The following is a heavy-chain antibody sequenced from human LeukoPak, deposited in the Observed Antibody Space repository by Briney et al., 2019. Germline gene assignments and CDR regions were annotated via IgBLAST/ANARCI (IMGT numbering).Heavy chain of an antibody. Sequence: SETLSLTCAVYDGSFSGYYWSWIRQPPGKGLKCIGEINHSGSTNYNPSLKSRVTISVDTSKNQFSLKLSSVTAADTAVYYCARVGFWSGYYTRWFDPWGQGTLVTVSS. CDR1: DGSFSGYY. J-gene: IGHJ5*02. CDR2: INHSGST. V-gene: IGHV4-34*01. CDR3: ARVGFWSGYYTRWFDP. D-gene: IGHD3-3*01.